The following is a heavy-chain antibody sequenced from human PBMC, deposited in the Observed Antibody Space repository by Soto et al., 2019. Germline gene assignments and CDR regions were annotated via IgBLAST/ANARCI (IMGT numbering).Heavy chain of an antibody. J-gene: IGHJ4*02. CDR1: GYSVTSYW. V-gene: IGHV5-51*01. D-gene: IGHD2-15*01. CDR2: IYPGDSDT. CDR3: ARQRGSDCSGGSCYRYYRY. Sequence: GESLKISCKGSGYSVTSYWIGRVRQLPGKGLEWMGIIYPGDSDTRYSPSFQGQVTISADKSISTAYLQWSSLKASDTAMYYCARQRGSDCSGGSCYRYYRYWGQGTLVTVSS.